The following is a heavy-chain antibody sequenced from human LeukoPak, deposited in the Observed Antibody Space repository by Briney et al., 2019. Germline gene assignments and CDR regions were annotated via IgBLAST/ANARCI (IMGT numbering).Heavy chain of an antibody. D-gene: IGHD2-2*01. CDR2: ISDSGGST. V-gene: IGHV3-23*01. CDR3: AKVNWCSASCADA. Sequence: GGSLRVSCAAFGFTFSSYGMSWVRQAPGKGLEWVSGISDSGGSTYYADSVKGRFTISRDNSKNTLYLQMNSLRAEDTAVYYCAKVNWCSASCADAWGQGTLVTVSS. J-gene: IGHJ4*02. CDR1: GFTFSSYG.